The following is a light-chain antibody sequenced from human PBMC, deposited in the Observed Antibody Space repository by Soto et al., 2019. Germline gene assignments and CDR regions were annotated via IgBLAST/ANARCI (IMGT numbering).Light chain of an antibody. V-gene: IGKV3D-15*01. CDR2: GAS. CDR3: QQYTEWPQIP. CDR1: QSISSN. Sequence: VLSQSSATLYEKPRERATLSCRASQSISSNLAWYQQKPGQAPRLLISGASTRATGIPARFSGSGSGSGFTLTISSLQSEDFAVYYCQQYTEWPQIPFGQGTLLEVK. J-gene: IGKJ5*01.